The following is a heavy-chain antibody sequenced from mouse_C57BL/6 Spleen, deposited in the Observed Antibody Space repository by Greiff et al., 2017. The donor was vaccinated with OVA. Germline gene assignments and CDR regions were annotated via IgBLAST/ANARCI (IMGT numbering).Heavy chain of an antibody. V-gene: IGHV5-6*02. CDR2: ISSGGSYT. CDR3: ARRDYYGSSYDYYAMDY. J-gene: IGHJ4*01. Sequence: EVKLMESGGDLVKPGGSLKLSCAASGFTFSSYGMSWVRQTPDKRLEWVATISSGGSYTNYTDSVKARFTISRDNAKTTLYLKMRRRMSEYTAMYYCARRDYYGSSYDYYAMDYWGQGTSVTVSS. D-gene: IGHD1-1*01. CDR1: GFTFSSYG.